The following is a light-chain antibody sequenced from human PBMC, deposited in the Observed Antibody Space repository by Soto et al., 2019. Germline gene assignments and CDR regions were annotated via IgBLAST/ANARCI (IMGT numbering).Light chain of an antibody. CDR3: QHFGDSPIT. J-gene: IGKJ5*01. CDR1: QSVRNNY. CDR2: GAS. Sequence: EIVLTQSPCTLSLSPGERATLSCRASQSVRNNYLAWYQQKPGQAPRLLIYGASTRATGTPDRFSGTGSGTDFTLTISRLEPEDFAVYYCQHFGDSPITFGQGTRLEIK. V-gene: IGKV3-20*01.